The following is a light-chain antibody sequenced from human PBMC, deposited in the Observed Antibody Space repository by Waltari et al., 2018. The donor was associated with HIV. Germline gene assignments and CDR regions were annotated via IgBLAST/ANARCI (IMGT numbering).Light chain of an antibody. V-gene: IGLV2-14*01. CDR2: EVT. CDR1: SSDVGGYNY. Sequence: QSALTQPASVSGSPGQSITISCTGTSSDVGGYNYVSWYQQHPDKAPKLMIYEVTNRPSGVSNRFSGSKSGNTASLTISGLQAEDEADYYCSYKSSSTPYVFGTGTKVTVL. CDR3: CSYKSSSTPYV. J-gene: IGLJ1*01.